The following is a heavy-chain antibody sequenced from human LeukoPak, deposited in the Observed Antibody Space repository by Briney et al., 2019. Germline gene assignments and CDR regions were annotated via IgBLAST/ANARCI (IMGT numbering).Heavy chain of an antibody. CDR3: ARSHSNSWYFDS. J-gene: IGHJ4*02. D-gene: IGHD6-13*01. Sequence: SETLSLTCTVSGGSISFYSWSWIRQPAGRGQEWIGRIHTSGSTNYNPSLKSRVTMSVDTSQNQFSLKMSSVTAADTAVYYCARSHSNSWYFDSWGQGTLVTVSS. CDR1: GGSISFYS. CDR2: IHTSGST. V-gene: IGHV4-4*07.